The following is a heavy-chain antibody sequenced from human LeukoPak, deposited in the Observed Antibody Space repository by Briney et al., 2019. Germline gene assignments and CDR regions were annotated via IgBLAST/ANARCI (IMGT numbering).Heavy chain of an antibody. Sequence: SVKVSCKASGGTFSSYAISWVRQAPGQGLEWMGRIIPIFGTANYAQKFQGRVTITTDESTSTAYMELSSLRSEDTAVYYCARDRIRGYSYGITNYFDYWGRGTLVTVSS. V-gene: IGHV1-69*05. CDR1: GGTFSSYA. D-gene: IGHD5-18*01. CDR2: IIPIFGTA. CDR3: ARDRIRGYSYGITNYFDY. J-gene: IGHJ4*02.